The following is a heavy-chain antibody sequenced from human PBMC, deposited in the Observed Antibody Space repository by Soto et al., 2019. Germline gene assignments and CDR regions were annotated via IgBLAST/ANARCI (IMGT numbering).Heavy chain of an antibody. Sequence: ASVKVSCKVSGYTLAELSMHWVRQAPGKGLEWMGGFDPEDGETFYAQKFQGRVTMTDDTSIDTAYMELRSLRSEDTAVYYCRGHDYDSSGYYAADYWG. CDR2: FDPEDGET. CDR3: RGHDYDSSGYYAADY. J-gene: IGHJ4*01. V-gene: IGHV1-24*01. CDR1: GYTLAELS. D-gene: IGHD3-22*01.